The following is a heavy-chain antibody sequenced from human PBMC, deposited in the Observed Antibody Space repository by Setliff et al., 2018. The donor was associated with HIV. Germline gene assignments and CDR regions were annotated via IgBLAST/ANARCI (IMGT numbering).Heavy chain of an antibody. J-gene: IGHJ4*02. Sequence: ASVKVSCKASGYPFSNYGISWVRQAPGLGLEWMGWISGYNGKTDFAQKFQDRVIVTTDTSTNTVYMEVMRLTSDDPAVYFCAREGVATPDEEGYYFDQWGQGTLVTVSS. CDR2: ISGYNGKT. V-gene: IGHV1-18*01. CDR3: AREGVATPDEEGYYFDQ. CDR1: GYPFSNYG.